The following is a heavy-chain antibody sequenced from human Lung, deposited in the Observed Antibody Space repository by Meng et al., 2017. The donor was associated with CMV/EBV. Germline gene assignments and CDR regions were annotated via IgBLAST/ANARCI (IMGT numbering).Heavy chain of an antibody. CDR1: GYTFSLYY. CDR2: INPNTGGT. J-gene: IGHJ3*02. D-gene: IGHD3-16*01. V-gene: IGHV1-2*02. CDR3: ARERGLGFRGTNDAFDI. Sequence: ASVKVSCKASGYTFSLYYIHWVRQAPGQGLEWMGWINPNTGGTNSAQKFQGRVTITGDTSISTAYMELSRLNSDDTALYYCARERGLGFRGTNDAFDIWGQGXMVTVSS.